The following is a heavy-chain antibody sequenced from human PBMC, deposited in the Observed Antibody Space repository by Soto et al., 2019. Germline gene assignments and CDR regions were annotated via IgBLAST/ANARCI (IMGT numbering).Heavy chain of an antibody. J-gene: IGHJ6*02. CDR3: ARADSGYAHGYYYYGMDV. Sequence: GGSLRLSCAASGFTFSSYSMNWVRQAPGKGLEWVSYISSSSSTIYYADSVKGRFTISRDNAKNSLYLQMNSLRAEDTAVYYCARADSGYAHGYYYYGMDVWGHGPTVTVSS. D-gene: IGHD5-12*01. V-gene: IGHV3-48*01. CDR1: GFTFSSYS. CDR2: ISSSSSTI.